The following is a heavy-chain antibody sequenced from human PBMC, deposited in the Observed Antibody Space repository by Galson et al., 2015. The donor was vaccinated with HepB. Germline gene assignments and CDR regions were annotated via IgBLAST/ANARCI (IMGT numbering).Heavy chain of an antibody. CDR3: AKDDDPTYYDFWSGYSLFDY. Sequence: SLRLSCAASGFTFSSYAMSWVRQAPGKGLEWVSAISGSGGSTYYADSVKGRFTISRDNSKNTLYLQMNSLRAEDTAVYYCAKDDDPTYYDFWSGYSLFDYWGQGTLVTVSS. J-gene: IGHJ4*02. CDR2: ISGSGGST. CDR1: GFTFSSYA. V-gene: IGHV3-23*01. D-gene: IGHD3-3*01.